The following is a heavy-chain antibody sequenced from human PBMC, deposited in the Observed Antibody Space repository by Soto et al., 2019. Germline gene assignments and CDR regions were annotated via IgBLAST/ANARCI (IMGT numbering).Heavy chain of an antibody. V-gene: IGHV1-69*13. CDR1: GGTFSSYA. J-gene: IGHJ6*02. CDR2: IIPIFGTA. Sequence: ASVKVSCKASGGTFSSYAISWVRQAPGQGLEWMGGIIPIFGTANYAQKFQGRVTITADESTGTAYMELSSLRSEDTAVYYCATDYYDSSGYYDIGYYYYGMDVWGQGTTVTVSS. D-gene: IGHD3-22*01. CDR3: ATDYYDSSGYYDIGYYYYGMDV.